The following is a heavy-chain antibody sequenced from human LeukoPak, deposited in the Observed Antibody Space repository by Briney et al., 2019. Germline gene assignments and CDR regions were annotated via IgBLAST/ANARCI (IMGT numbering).Heavy chain of an antibody. CDR1: GGSISSGDYY. CDR3: ARDLRGRFGELLQGFDP. J-gene: IGHJ5*02. V-gene: IGHV4-30-4*01. D-gene: IGHD3-10*01. CDR2: IYYSGST. Sequence: SETLSLTCTVSGGSISSGDYYWSWIRQPPGKGLEWIGYIYYSGSTYYNPSLKSRVTISVDTSKNQFSLKLSSVTAADTAVYYCARDLRGRFGELLQGFDPWGQGTLVTVSS.